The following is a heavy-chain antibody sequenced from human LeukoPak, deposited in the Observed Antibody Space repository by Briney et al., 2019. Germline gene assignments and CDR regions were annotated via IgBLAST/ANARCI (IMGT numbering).Heavy chain of an antibody. CDR3: ARDTTKQWLLKRTKGGFDY. CDR1: GFTFDDYG. V-gene: IGHV3-20*04. Sequence: PGGSLRLSCAASGFTFDDYGKSWVRQAPGKGLEWVSGINWNGGSTGYVDSVKGRFTISRDNAKNTLYLQMNSLRAEDTAVYYCARDTTKQWLLKRTKGGFDYWGQGTLVTVSS. D-gene: IGHD5-18*01. J-gene: IGHJ4*02. CDR2: INWNGGST.